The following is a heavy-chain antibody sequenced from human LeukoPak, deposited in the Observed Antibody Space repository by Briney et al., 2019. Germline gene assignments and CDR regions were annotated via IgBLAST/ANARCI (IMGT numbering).Heavy chain of an antibody. V-gene: IGHV3-33*01. CDR1: GFTFSSYG. D-gene: IGHD3-10*01. CDR2: IWYDGSNK. Sequence: PGRSLRLSCAASGFTFSSYGMHWVRQAPGKGLEWVAVIWYDGSNKYYADSVKGRFTISRDSSKNTLYLQMNSLRAEDTAVYYCARDTFGDPYYYYYGMDVWGQGTTVTVSS. CDR3: ARDTFGDPYYYYYGMDV. J-gene: IGHJ6*02.